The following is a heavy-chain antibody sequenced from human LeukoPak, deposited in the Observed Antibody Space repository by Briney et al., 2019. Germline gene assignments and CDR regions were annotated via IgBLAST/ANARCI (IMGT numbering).Heavy chain of an antibody. D-gene: IGHD3-3*01. CDR3: AKDELEGRQPLDY. CDR2: ISGSGGST. J-gene: IGHJ4*02. V-gene: IGHV3-23*01. Sequence: GGSLRLSCAASGFTFSSYAMSWVRQAPGKGLEWVSAISGSGGSTYYADSVEGRFTISRDNSKNTLYLQMDSLRAEDTAVYYCAKDELEGRQPLDYWGQGTLVTVSS. CDR1: GFTFSSYA.